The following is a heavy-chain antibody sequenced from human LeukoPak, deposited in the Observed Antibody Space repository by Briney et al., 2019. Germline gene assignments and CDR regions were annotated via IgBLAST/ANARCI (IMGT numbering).Heavy chain of an antibody. Sequence: PSETLSLTCTVSGGSISSYYWNWIRQPPGKGLEWIGYIFYSGTTNYNPSLKSRVSMSVDTSRNQFSLKLNSVTAADTAVYYCAKSNGYGLVDIWGQGTVVTVSS. CDR2: IFYSGTT. D-gene: IGHD3-10*01. CDR1: GGSISSYY. V-gene: IGHV4-59*12. J-gene: IGHJ3*02. CDR3: AKSNGYGLVDI.